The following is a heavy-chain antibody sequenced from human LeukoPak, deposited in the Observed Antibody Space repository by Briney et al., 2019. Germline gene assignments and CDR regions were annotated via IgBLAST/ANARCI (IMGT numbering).Heavy chain of an antibody. V-gene: IGHV4-30-2*01. Sequence: SQTLSLTCAVSGGSISYSGYSWSWIRQPPGKGLEWIGYIYHSGSAYYNPSLNSRVTISVDRSKNQFSLKLGSVTAADTAVYYCARDLTPMDVWGQGTTVTVSS. CDR1: GGSISYSGYS. J-gene: IGHJ6*02. CDR2: IYHSGSA. CDR3: ARDLTPMDV.